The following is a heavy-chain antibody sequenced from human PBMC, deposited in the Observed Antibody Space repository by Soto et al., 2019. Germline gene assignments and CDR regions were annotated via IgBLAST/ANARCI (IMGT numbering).Heavy chain of an antibody. CDR1: GGSISSYY. CDR2: IYYSGST. V-gene: IGHV4-59*01. J-gene: IGHJ6*02. Sequence: QVQLQESGPGLVKPSETLSLTCTVSGGSISSYYWSWIRQPPGKGLEWIGYIYYSGSTNYNPSLTGPVTISVDTSKNQFSLKLSSVTAADTAVYYCARVPPIYGGGAQYYYYGMDVWGQGTTVTVSS. CDR3: ARVPPIYGGGAQYYYYGMDV. D-gene: IGHD4-17*01.